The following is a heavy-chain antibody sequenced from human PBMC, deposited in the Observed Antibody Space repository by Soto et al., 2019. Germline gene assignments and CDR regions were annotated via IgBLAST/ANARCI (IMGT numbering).Heavy chain of an antibody. J-gene: IGHJ4*02. D-gene: IGHD5-12*01. V-gene: IGHV4-34*01. Sequence: QVQLQQWGAGLLKPSETLSLTCAVNGGSLTGYYWSWIRQPPGKGLEWIGEIKDGGSTNYSPSLRGRATISSDTSNNQFSLKLNSGTAADTAVYYCARGQEGIVATHWDQGALVTVSS. CDR2: IKDGGST. CDR3: ARGQEGIVATH. CDR1: GGSLTGYY.